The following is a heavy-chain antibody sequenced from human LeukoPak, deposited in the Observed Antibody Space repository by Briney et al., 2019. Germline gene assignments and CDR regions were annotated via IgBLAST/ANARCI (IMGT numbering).Heavy chain of an antibody. J-gene: IGHJ4*02. V-gene: IGHV4-34*01. CDR2: INHSGST. Sequence: SETLSLTCTVSGGSISSYYWSWIRQPPGKGLEWIGEINHSGSTNYNPSLKSRVTISVDTSKNQFSLKLSSVTAADTAVYYCARLSLRSSGNYWGQGTLVTVSS. CDR3: ARLSLRSSGNY. D-gene: IGHD4-17*01. CDR1: GGSISSYY.